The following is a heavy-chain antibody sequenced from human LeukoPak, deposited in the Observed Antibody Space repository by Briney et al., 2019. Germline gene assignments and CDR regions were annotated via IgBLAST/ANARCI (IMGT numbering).Heavy chain of an antibody. CDR2: ISSSGSTI. CDR3: ARGRGDVDY. V-gene: IGHV3-48*03. Sequence: PGGSLRLSCAASGFTFSSYEMNWVRQAPGKGLEWVSYISSSGSTIYYADSVKGRFTISRDNAKDSLYLQMNSLRAEDTAAYYCARGRGDVDYWGQGTLVTVSS. CDR1: GFTFSSYE. D-gene: IGHD3-10*01. J-gene: IGHJ4*02.